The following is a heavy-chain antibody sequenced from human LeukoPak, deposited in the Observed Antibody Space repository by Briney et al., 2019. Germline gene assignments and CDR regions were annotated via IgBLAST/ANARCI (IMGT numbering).Heavy chain of an antibody. CDR2: IKQDGSEK. CDR1: GFTFSSYW. V-gene: IGHV3-7*01. Sequence: GRSLRLSCAASGFTFSSYWMSWVRQAPGKGLEWVANIKQDGSEKYFVDSVKGRFTISRDNAKNSLYLQMNSLRVEDTAVYYCARDRVTMIRGVRTLDYYYYYMDVWGKGTTVTISS. J-gene: IGHJ6*03. CDR3: ARDRVTMIRGVRTLDYYYYYMDV. D-gene: IGHD3-10*01.